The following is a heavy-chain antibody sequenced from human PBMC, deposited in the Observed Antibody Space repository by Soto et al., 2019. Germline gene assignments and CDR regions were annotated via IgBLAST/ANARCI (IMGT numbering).Heavy chain of an antibody. V-gene: IGHV4-4*02. D-gene: IGHD1-26*01. J-gene: IGHJ6*02. CDR1: GGSISSSNW. Sequence: QVKLQESGPGLVKPSGTLSLTCAVSGGSISSSNWWSCVRQPPGTGMEWIGEIYHSGSTNYYPSLQSRVTISVDKSKNQFSLKLSSVPAADTAVYYWARVSGSYYYVMDVWGQGTTVTVSS. CDR3: ARVSGSYYYVMDV. CDR2: IYHSGST.